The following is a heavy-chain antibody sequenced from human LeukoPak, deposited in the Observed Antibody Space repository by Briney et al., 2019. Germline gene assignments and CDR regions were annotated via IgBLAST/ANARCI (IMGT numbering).Heavy chain of an antibody. V-gene: IGHV4-61*08. J-gene: IGHJ5*02. CDR3: ARDFFKIELELHWFDP. CDR2: IYYSGST. Sequence: SETLSLTCTVSGGSISSGDYYWSWIRQPPGKGLEWIGYIYYSGSTNYNPSLKSRVTISVDTSKNQFSLKLSSVTAADTAVYYCARDFFKIELELHWFDPWGQGTLVTVSS. CDR1: GGSISSGDYY. D-gene: IGHD1-7*01.